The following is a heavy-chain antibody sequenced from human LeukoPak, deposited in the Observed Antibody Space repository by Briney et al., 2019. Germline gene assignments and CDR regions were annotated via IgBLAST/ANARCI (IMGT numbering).Heavy chain of an antibody. D-gene: IGHD1-1*01. CDR3: AKSLSGGGTTYYYYMDV. CDR1: GFTFSSYA. J-gene: IGHJ6*03. Sequence: PGGSLRLSCAASGFTFSSYAMSWVRQAPGKGLEWVSAISGSGGSTYYADSVKGRFTISRDNSKNTLYLQMNSLRAEDTAVYYCAKSLSGGGTTYYYYMDVWGKGTTVTISS. CDR2: ISGSGGST. V-gene: IGHV3-23*01.